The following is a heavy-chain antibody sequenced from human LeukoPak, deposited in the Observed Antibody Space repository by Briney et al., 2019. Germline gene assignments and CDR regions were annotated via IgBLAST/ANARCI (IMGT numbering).Heavy chain of an antibody. CDR3: ARDRNVVGADFDH. V-gene: IGHV3-30*04. CDR2: VSFDGTNN. J-gene: IGHJ5*02. D-gene: IGHD2-15*01. CDR1: GFIFDNFA. Sequence: GRSLRLSCAASGFIFDNFAIHWVRQAPGKGLEWVSIVSFDGTNNFYADSVKGRFTVSRDNSKNTVYLHMNSLRPDDTAVYFCARDRNVVGADFDHWGQGTLVTVSS.